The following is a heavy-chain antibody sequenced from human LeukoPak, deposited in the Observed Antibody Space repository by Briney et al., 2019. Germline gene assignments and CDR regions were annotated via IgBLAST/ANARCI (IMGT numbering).Heavy chain of an antibody. CDR2: IWYDGSNK. CDR1: GFAFSSYG. D-gene: IGHD2-21*02. CDR3: ARPAYCGGDCYSGDYFDY. Sequence: GSLRLSCVASGFAFSSYGMHWVRQAPGKGLEWVAVIWYDGSNKYYADSVKGRFTISRDNSKNTLYLQMNSLRAEDTAVYYCARPAYCGGDCYSGDYFDYWGQGTLVTVSS. J-gene: IGHJ4*02. V-gene: IGHV3-33*01.